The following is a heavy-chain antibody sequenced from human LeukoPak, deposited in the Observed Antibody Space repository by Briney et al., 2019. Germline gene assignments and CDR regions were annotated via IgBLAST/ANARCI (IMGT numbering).Heavy chain of an antibody. CDR1: GGSISSYY. CDR3: ARAGYSSSWYYFQH. D-gene: IGHD6-13*01. J-gene: IGHJ1*01. Sequence: SETLSLTCTVSGGSISSYYWSWTRQPAGKGLEWIGRIYTSGSTNYNPSLKSRVTMSVDTSKNQFSQKLSSVTAADTAVYYCARAGYSSSWYYFQHWGQGTLVTVSS. V-gene: IGHV4-4*07. CDR2: IYTSGST.